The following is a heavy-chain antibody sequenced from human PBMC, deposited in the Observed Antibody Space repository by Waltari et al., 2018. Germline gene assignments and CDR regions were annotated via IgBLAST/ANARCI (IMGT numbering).Heavy chain of an antibody. J-gene: IGHJ3*02. Sequence: QVQLVQSGAEVKKPGSSVKVSCKASGGTFSSYAISWVRQAPGQGLEWMGGIIPIFGTANYAQKFQGRVTITADKSTSTAYMELSSLRSEDTAVYYCAHYTYCGGDCYSGAFDIWGQGTMVTVSS. D-gene: IGHD2-21*01. V-gene: IGHV1-69*14. CDR2: IIPIFGTA. CDR1: GGTFSSYA. CDR3: AHYTYCGGDCYSGAFDI.